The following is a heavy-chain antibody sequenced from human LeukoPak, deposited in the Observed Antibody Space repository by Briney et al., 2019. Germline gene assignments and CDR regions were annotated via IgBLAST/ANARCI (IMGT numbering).Heavy chain of an antibody. V-gene: IGHV4-59*01. CDR3: ARERGGDYSDAFDI. CDR2: IFYSGST. CDR1: DDSISNYY. J-gene: IGHJ3*02. D-gene: IGHD4-11*01. Sequence: SETLSLTCTASDDSISNYYWSWIRQPPGKGLEWIGYIFYSGSTSYNPSLKSRVTISVDTSKNQFSLKLSSVTAADTALYYCARERGGDYSDAFDIWGQGTMVTASS.